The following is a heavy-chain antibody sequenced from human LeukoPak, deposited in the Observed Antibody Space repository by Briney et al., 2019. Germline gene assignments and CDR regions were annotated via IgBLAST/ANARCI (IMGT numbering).Heavy chain of an antibody. V-gene: IGHV4-4*07. CDR2: LYPTGNT. J-gene: IGHJ4*02. Sequence: SETLSLTCTVSGASISSYYWSWIRQSAGKGLEWIGRLYPTGNTKYNPSLGGRVTVSGDTSKNQFSLRLSSVTAADTAFYYCVRETEHFGIDYWGQGALVSVSS. CDR1: GASISSYY. CDR3: VRETEHFGIDY. D-gene: IGHD3-10*01.